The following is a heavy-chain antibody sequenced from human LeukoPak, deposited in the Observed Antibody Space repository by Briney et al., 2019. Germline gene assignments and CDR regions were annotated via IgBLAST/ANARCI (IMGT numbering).Heavy chain of an antibody. CDR3: ARAPKPLLQWDY. Sequence: VGSLRLSCAASGFTFSSYEMNWVRQAPGKGLEWVSYISSSGSTIYYADSVKGRFTISRDNAKNSLYLQMNSLRAEDTAVYYCARAPKPLLQWDYWGQGTLVTVSS. D-gene: IGHD3-22*01. V-gene: IGHV3-48*03. CDR2: ISSSGSTI. CDR1: GFTFSSYE. J-gene: IGHJ4*02.